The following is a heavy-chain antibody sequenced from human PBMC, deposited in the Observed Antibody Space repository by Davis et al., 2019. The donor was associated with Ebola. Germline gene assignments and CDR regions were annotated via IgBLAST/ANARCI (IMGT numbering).Heavy chain of an antibody. CDR1: GYTFTTYG. J-gene: IGHJ5*02. CDR3: ARGGIVVGVAAAGSLPLNWFDP. CDR2: ISAYNGNT. V-gene: IGHV1-18*01. Sequence: ASAKVSCKASGYTFTTYGINWVRQAPGQGLEWMGWISAYNGNTKYAKKLQGRVTMTTDTSTSTAYMELTSLRSDDTAVYYCARGGIVVGVAAAGSLPLNWFDPWGQGTLVTVSS. D-gene: IGHD2-15*01.